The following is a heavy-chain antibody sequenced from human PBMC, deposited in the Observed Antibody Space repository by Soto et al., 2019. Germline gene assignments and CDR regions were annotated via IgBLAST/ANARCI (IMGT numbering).Heavy chain of an antibody. CDR2: IKNKGDSYTT. V-gene: IGHV3-72*01. CDR3: ARLWDRGFDA. Sequence: EVQLVESGGGLVQPGGSLRLSCAASGFTFSDHYMDWVRQAPGKGLEWVGRIKNKGDSYTTEYAASVKGRFSISRDDSMQSVYLQMNRLETADTAVYYCARLWDRGFDAWGQGTLVTVSA. CDR1: GFTFSDHY. J-gene: IGHJ5*02. D-gene: IGHD1-26*01.